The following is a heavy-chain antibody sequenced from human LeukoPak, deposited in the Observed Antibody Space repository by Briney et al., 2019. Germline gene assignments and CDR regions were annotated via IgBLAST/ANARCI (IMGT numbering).Heavy chain of an antibody. D-gene: IGHD3-10*01. CDR2: ISSSSSTI. Sequence: GGSLRLSCAASGFTLSSYSMNWVRQAPGKGLEWVSYISSSSSTIYYADSVKGRFTISRDNAKNSLYLQMNSLRAEDTAVYYCARDEVTMVRGVLYYWGQGTLVTVSS. CDR3: ARDEVTMVRGVLYY. J-gene: IGHJ4*02. V-gene: IGHV3-48*01. CDR1: GFTLSSYS.